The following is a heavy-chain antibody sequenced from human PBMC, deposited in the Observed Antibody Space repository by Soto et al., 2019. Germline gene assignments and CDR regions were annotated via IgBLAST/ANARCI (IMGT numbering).Heavy chain of an antibody. CDR1: GYTFSSQE. CDR3: ARTSYDNYYAMDV. D-gene: IGHD3-22*01. CDR2: ISTYNGNT. V-gene: IGHV1-18*01. J-gene: IGHJ6*02. Sequence: QVQRVQSGAEVKTPGASVKVSCKASGYTFSSQEITWVRQAPGQGLEWMGWISTYNGNTDYAQKFQGRVTMTTDTSTSTAYMDLRSLRSDDTAVYYCARTSYDNYYAMDVWGQGTTVIVSS.